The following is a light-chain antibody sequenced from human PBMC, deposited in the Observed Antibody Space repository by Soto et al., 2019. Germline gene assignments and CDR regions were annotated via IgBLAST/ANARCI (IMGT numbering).Light chain of an antibody. CDR1: RRDVGGYNY. CDR2: EVT. V-gene: IGLV2-14*01. Sequence: QSALTQPASVSGSPGQSITISCTGTRRDVGGYNYVSWYQQYPGKSPKLLIYEVTHRPSGVSNRFSGSKSGNTASLTISGLQAEDEAEYYCSSYTNINTRACVFGTGTKVTVL. CDR3: SSYTNINTRACV. J-gene: IGLJ1*01.